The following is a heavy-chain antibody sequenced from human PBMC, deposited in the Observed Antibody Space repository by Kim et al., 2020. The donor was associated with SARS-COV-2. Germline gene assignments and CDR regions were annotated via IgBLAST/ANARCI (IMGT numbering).Heavy chain of an antibody. J-gene: IGHJ6*02. V-gene: IGHV1-18*01. D-gene: IGHD2-2*01. CDR2: ISAYNGNT. CDR3: ARDRVVVVVPAAPNYYYYGYGR. Sequence: ASVKVSCKASGYTFTSYGISWVRQAPGQGLEWMGWISAYNGNTNYAQKLQGRVTITTDTSTSTAYMELRSLRSDDTAVYYCARDRVVVVVPAAPNYYYYGYGRLGPRDHGHRLL. CDR1: GYTFTSYG.